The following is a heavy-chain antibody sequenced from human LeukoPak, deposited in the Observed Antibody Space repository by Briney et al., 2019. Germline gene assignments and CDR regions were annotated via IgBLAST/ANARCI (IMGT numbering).Heavy chain of an antibody. J-gene: IGHJ4*02. CDR1: GFTFSSYG. CDR2: ISYDGSNK. D-gene: IGHD2-2*01. CDR3: ANGPYYRYCSSTSCPVFDY. Sequence: GGSLRLSCAASGFTFSSYGMHWVRRAPGKGLEWVAVISYDGSNKYYADSVKGRFTISRDNSKNTLYLQMNSLRAEDTAVYYCANGPYYRYCSSTSCPVFDYWGQGTLVTVSS. V-gene: IGHV3-30*18.